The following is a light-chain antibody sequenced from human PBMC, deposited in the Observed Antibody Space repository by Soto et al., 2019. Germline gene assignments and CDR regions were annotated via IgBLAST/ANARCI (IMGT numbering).Light chain of an antibody. CDR3: QQYSNWLFT. Sequence: EIVMTQSPPTLSVSPGERATLSCRASQSVSSKLAWYQQKPGQAPRLLIYGASTRATDIPARFSGSGSGTEFTLTISSLQSEDFAVYFCQQYSNWLFTFGPGTKVDIK. CDR2: GAS. CDR1: QSVSSK. V-gene: IGKV3-15*01. J-gene: IGKJ3*01.